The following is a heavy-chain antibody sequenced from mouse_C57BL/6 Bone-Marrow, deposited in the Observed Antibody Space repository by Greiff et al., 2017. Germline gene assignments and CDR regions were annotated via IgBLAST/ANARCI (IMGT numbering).Heavy chain of an antibody. Sequence: EVKLVESGGGLVQPGGSLKLSCAASGFTFSDYVIAWVRQAPRKGPELVAFISNLAYSIYYADTVTGRFTISRENAKNTLYLEMSSLRSEDTAMYYCARIYYGNQAWFAYWGQGTLVTVSA. CDR3: ARIYYGNQAWFAY. CDR1: GFTFSDYV. V-gene: IGHV5-15*01. CDR2: ISNLAYSI. D-gene: IGHD2-1*01. J-gene: IGHJ3*01.